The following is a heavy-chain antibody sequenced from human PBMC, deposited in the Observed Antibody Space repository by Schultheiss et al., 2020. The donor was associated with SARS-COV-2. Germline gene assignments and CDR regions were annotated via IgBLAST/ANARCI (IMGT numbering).Heavy chain of an antibody. V-gene: IGHV5-51*01. CDR3: ARLLAAAGFYFDY. D-gene: IGHD6-13*01. J-gene: IGHJ4*02. CDR1: GYSFTSYW. Sequence: GGSLRLSCKGSGYSFTSYWIGWVRQMPGKGLEWMGIIYPGDSDTRYSPSFQGQVTISADKSISTAYLQWSSLKASDTAMYYCARLLAAAGFYFDYWGQGTLVTVSS. CDR2: IYPGDSDT.